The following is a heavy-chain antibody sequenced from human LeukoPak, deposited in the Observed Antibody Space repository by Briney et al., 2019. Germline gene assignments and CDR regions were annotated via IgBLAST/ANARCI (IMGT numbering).Heavy chain of an antibody. Sequence: GGSLRLSCTASGFTFSSYWMLWVRQAPGKGLEWVANIRQDGNEIYYLDSVKGRFTISRDNAKNSLYLQMNSLRAEDTAVYYCARGPHSALDTDDAFDIWGQGTMVTVSS. CDR2: IRQDGNEI. J-gene: IGHJ3*02. D-gene: IGHD5-18*01. V-gene: IGHV3-7*01. CDR3: ARGPHSALDTDDAFDI. CDR1: GFTFSSYW.